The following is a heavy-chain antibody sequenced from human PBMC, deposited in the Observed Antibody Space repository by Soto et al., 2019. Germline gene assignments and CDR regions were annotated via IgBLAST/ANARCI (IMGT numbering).Heavy chain of an antibody. V-gene: IGHV1-18*01. CDR3: ARHHGPTTSENWFYP. J-gene: IGHJ5*02. Sequence: QVRLVQSGVEVKTPGASVKVSCQASGYTFFTYDISWVRQAPGQGLEWMGWISTYSGDTKYAQKFQGRVTMTTDTSTTTAYLELTSPGSDDTAVYYCARHHGPTTSENWFYPWGQGTLVTVSS. CDR2: ISTYSGDT. CDR1: GYTFFTYD. D-gene: IGHD5-12*01.